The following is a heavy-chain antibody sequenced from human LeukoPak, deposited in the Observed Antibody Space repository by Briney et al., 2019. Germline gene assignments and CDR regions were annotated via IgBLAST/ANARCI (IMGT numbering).Heavy chain of an antibody. CDR2: IIGSSGAT. D-gene: IGHD5-12*01. V-gene: IGHV3-23*01. J-gene: IGHJ4*01. Sequence: GGSLRLSCAASGFSFNNYAMNWVRQAPGRGLEWVSIIIGSSGATVYADSVKGRFTISRDISKNTLYLQMNNLRVEDTAVYYCVKGAYDYIEVAYFDFWGQGNLVTVSS. CDR1: GFSFNNYA. CDR3: VKGAYDYIEVAYFDF.